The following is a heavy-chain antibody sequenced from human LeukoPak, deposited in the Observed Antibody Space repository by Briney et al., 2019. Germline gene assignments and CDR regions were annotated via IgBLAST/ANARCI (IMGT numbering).Heavy chain of an antibody. CDR1: GGSISSSNW. CDR3: ARVGHREQQLDYYYYGMDV. CDR2: IYHSGST. V-gene: IGHV4-4*02. J-gene: IGHJ6*02. D-gene: IGHD6-13*01. Sequence: PSETLSRTRSVSGGSISSSNWWSWVRQPPGKGLEWIGEIYHSGSTNYNPSLKSRVTISVDKSKNQFSLKLSSVTAADTAVYYCARVGHREQQLDYYYYGMDVWGQGTTVTVSS.